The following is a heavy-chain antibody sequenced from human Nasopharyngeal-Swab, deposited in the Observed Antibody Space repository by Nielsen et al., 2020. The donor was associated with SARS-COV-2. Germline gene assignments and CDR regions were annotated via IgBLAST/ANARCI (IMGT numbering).Heavy chain of an antibody. D-gene: IGHD3-22*01. V-gene: IGHV4-34*01. J-gene: IGHJ4*02. CDR1: GGSFSGYY. Sequence: SETLSLTCAVYGGSFSGYYWSWIRQPPGKGLEWIGEINHSGSTNYNPSLKSRVTISIDTSKNQFSLKLSSVTAADTAVYYCARGMFNYYDSSGYYYLRTYFNSWGQGTLVTVFS. CDR3: ARGMFNYYDSSGYYYLRTYFNS. CDR2: INHSGST.